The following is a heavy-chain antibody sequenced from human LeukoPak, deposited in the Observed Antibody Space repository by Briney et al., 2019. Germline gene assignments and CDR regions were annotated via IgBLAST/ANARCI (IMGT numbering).Heavy chain of an antibody. D-gene: IGHD3-22*01. V-gene: IGHV5-51*01. Sequence: GESLKISCKASGYSLINHWIGWVRQMPGKGLDWMGTIYPGNADATYSSSFQGQVTISADKSTTTVYLQWSSLKASDTAMYYCARQGSYDNSGYSFDYWGQGTLVTVSS. CDR1: GYSLINHW. CDR2: IYPGNADA. J-gene: IGHJ4*02. CDR3: ARQGSYDNSGYSFDY.